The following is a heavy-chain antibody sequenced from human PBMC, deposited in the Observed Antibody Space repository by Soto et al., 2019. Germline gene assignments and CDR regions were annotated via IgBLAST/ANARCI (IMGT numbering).Heavy chain of an antibody. J-gene: IGHJ4*02. D-gene: IGHD3-22*01. CDR2: IYHSGST. CDR1: GGSISSSNW. CDR3: ARRGFYYYDSSGYYGFDY. Sequence: SETLSLTCAVSGGSISSSNWWGWVRQPPGKGLEWIGEIYHSGSTNYNPSLKSRVTISVDKSKNQFSLKLSSVTAADTAVYYCARRGFYYYDSSGYYGFDYWGQGTLVTVSS. V-gene: IGHV4-4*02.